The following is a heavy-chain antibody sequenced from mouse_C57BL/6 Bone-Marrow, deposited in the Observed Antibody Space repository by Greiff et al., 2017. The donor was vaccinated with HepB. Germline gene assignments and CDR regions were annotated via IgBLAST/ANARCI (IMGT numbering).Heavy chain of an antibody. D-gene: IGHD2-1*01. Sequence: QVQLQQPGAELVKPGASVKMSCKASGYTFTSYWITWVKQRPGQGLEWIGDIYPGSGSTNYNEKFKSKATLTVDTSSSTAYMKLSSLTSEDSAVYNCARTTRNYSYAMDYWGQGTSVTVSS. CDR1: GYTFTSYW. CDR3: ARTTRNYSYAMDY. J-gene: IGHJ4*01. CDR2: IYPGSGST. V-gene: IGHV1-55*01.